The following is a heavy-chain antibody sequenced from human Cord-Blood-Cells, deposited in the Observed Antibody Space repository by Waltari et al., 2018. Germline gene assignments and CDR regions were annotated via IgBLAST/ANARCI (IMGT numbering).Heavy chain of an antibody. CDR3: DSSSSRWYRCYYFDY. CDR2: IYYSGSN. CDR1: GRSISSSSYY. J-gene: IGHJ4*02. V-gene: IGHV4-39*01. D-gene: IGHD6-13*01. Sequence: QLQPQESGPGLVKPSETLSLTCTVSGRSISSSSYYWGWIRQPPGKGLEWIGSIYYSGSNYDNPCLNSRVTLSVDTSKNQFSLVLSSVTVADAAVYYCDSSSSRWYRCYYFDYWGQGTLVTVSS.